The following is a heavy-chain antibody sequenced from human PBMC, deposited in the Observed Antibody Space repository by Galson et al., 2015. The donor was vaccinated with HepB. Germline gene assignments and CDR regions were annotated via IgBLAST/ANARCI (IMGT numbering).Heavy chain of an antibody. CDR3: TRDSIGEEELRFDY. Sequence: SLRLSCAASGFTFGDYAMSWFRQAPGKGLEWVGFIGSKAYGGTTEYAASVKGRFTISRDDSKSIAYLQMNSLKTEDTAVYYCTRDSIGEEELRFDYWGQGTLVTVSS. D-gene: IGHD3-10*01. CDR1: GFTFGDYA. J-gene: IGHJ4*02. V-gene: IGHV3-49*03. CDR2: IGSKAYGGTT.